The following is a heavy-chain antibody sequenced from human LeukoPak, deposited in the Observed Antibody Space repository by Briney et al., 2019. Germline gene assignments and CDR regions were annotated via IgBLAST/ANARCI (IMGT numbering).Heavy chain of an antibody. Sequence: GGSERLSCAASVYTFSHYAMSWVRQAPGKGLEWVSSISYSGSTTYYADSVKGRFTISRDNAKNSLCPQMNSLRDEDTAVYYCARENIVVVTAIRDAFDIWGQETMVTVSS. CDR2: ISYSGSTT. CDR3: ARENIVVVTAIRDAFDI. V-gene: IGHV3-48*02. CDR1: VYTFSHYA. J-gene: IGHJ3*02. D-gene: IGHD2-21*02.